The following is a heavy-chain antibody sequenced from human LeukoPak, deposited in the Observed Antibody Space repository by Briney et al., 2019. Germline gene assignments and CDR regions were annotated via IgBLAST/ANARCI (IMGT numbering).Heavy chain of an antibody. Sequence: GGSLRLSCAASGFTFSSYAMHWVRQAPGKGLEWVAVISYDGSNKYYADSVKGRFTISRDNSKNTLYLQMNSLRAEDTAVYYCAREGPIGGGYYYYYMDVWGKGTTVTVSS. D-gene: IGHD3-16*01. CDR1: GFTFSSYA. J-gene: IGHJ6*03. CDR3: AREGPIGGGYYYYYMDV. V-gene: IGHV3-30-3*01. CDR2: ISYDGSNK.